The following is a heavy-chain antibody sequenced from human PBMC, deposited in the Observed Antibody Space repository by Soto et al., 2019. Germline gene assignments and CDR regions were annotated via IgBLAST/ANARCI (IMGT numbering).Heavy chain of an antibody. CDR3: SRQASDFWSGKPQYYMDV. D-gene: IGHD3-3*01. J-gene: IGHJ6*03. Sequence: EVQLVESGGGLFKLGGPLKLSGAASGSTFGGLLLNGSARPPGKGLEWFGGIRSKPKNYATAYGARVKGRFTISRDDSKNTAYLQMNSLNTEDTAVYYCSRQASDFWSGKPQYYMDVWDKGTTVTVSS. CDR2: IRSKPKNYAT. V-gene: IGHV3-73*01. CDR1: GSTFGGLL.